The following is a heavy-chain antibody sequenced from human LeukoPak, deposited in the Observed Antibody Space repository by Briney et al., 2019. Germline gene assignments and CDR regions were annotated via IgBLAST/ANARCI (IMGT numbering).Heavy chain of an antibody. CDR3: AIDCSSTSCYRAPAGY. CDR1: GGSFSGYY. CDR2: INHSGST. V-gene: IGHV4-34*01. Sequence: SETLSLTCVAHGGSFSGYYWSWLRQPPGKGLEWIGEINHSGSTNYNPSLKSRVTISVDTSKNQFSLKLSSVAAADTAVYYCAIDCSSTSCYRAPAGYWGQGTLVTVSS. J-gene: IGHJ4*02. D-gene: IGHD2-2*01.